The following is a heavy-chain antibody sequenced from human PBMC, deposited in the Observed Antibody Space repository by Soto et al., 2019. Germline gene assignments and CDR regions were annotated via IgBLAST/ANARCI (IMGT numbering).Heavy chain of an antibody. V-gene: IGHV3-33*01. Sequence: GGSLRLSCAASGFTFSSYGMHRVRQAPGKGLEWVAVIWYDGSNKYYADSVKGRFTISRDNSKNTLYLQMNSLRAEDTAVYYCARGDAPGYCSGGSCYDAHLDYWGQGTLVTVSS. J-gene: IGHJ4*02. CDR2: IWYDGSNK. D-gene: IGHD2-15*01. CDR3: ARGDAPGYCSGGSCYDAHLDY. CDR1: GFTFSSYG.